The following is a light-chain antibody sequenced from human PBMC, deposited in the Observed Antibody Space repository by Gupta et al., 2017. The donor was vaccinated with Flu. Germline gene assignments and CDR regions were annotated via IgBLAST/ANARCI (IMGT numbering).Light chain of an antibody. CDR1: QSVSRSY. V-gene: IGKV3-20*01. CDR3: QQYGSLYT. CDR2: GAS. J-gene: IGKJ2*01. Sequence: IVLTHSPGTLSLSPGERATPSCRASQSVSRSYLAWYQQKPGQAPRLLIYGASSRATGIPDRFSGSGSGTDFTLTISRLEPEDFAVYYWQQYGSLYTFGQGTKLEIK.